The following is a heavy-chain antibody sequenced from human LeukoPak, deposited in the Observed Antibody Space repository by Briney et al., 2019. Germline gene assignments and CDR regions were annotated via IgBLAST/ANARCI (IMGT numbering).Heavy chain of an antibody. CDR3: ARDVRPYGSGPSVGFDP. V-gene: IGHV1-18*01. J-gene: IGHJ5*02. CDR1: GYTFTSYG. CDR2: ISAYNGNT. D-gene: IGHD3-10*01. Sequence: GASVKVSCKASGYTFTSYGISWVRQAPGQGLEWMGWISAYNGNTNYAQKLQGRVTMTTDTSTSTAYMELRSLRSDDTAVYYCARDVRPYGSGPSVGFDPWGQGTLVTVSS.